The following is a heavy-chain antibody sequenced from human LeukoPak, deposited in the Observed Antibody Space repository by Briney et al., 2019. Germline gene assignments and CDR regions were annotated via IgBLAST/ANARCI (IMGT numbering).Heavy chain of an antibody. CDR3: ARDRGSSGVLDY. CDR2: IGSSDSSI. CDR1: EFTFSSFE. Sequence: GGSLRLSCAASEFTFSSFEMHWVRQAPGKGLEWVSYIGSSDSSIYYADSVKGRFTISRDNAKNSLYLQMNSLRAEDTAVYYCARDRGSSGVLDYWGQGTLVTVSS. V-gene: IGHV3-48*03. J-gene: IGHJ4*02. D-gene: IGHD3-10*01.